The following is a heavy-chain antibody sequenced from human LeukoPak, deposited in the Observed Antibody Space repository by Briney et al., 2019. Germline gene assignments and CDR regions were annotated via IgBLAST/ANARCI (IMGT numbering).Heavy chain of an antibody. CDR3: ARGSIAARKFDY. V-gene: IGHV4-61*02. CDR1: GGSIRTGSYY. CDR2: IFTSGST. Sequence: PSETLSLTCTVSGGSIRTGSYYWSWIRQPAGKELQWIGRIFTSGSTNYNPSLKSRVTISVDTSKNQFSLKLSSVTAADTAVYYCARGSIAARKFDYWGQGTLVTVSS. J-gene: IGHJ4*02. D-gene: IGHD6-6*01.